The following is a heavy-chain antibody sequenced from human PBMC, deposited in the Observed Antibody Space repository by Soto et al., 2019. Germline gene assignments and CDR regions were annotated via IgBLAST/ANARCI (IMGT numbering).Heavy chain of an antibody. J-gene: IGHJ5*02. CDR1: GGTFSRYA. CDR3: ARAIVGPTTTGWLGP. Sequence: SVKVSCKASGGTFSRYAISWVRQAPGQGLEWMGGIIPIFGTANYAQKFQGRVTITADESTSTAYMELSSLRFEDTAGYYCARAIVGPTTTGWLGPWGQGTLVTVS. D-gene: IGHD1-26*01. V-gene: IGHV1-69*13. CDR2: IIPIFGTA.